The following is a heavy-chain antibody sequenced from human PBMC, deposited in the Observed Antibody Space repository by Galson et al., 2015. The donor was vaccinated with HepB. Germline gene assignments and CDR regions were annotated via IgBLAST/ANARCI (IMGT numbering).Heavy chain of an antibody. CDR2: IYSDGST. D-gene: IGHD3-22*01. J-gene: IGHJ6*02. V-gene: IGHV3-66*01. Sequence: SLRLSCAASGFTGSSNYMSWVRQAPGKGLEWVSVIYSDGSTHYVDSVKGRFTISRDNSKNTLYLQMNSLRAEDTAVYYCASSPRRSSGFYYYYGMDVWGQGTTVTVSS. CDR3: ASSPRRSSGFYYYYGMDV. CDR1: GFTGSSNY.